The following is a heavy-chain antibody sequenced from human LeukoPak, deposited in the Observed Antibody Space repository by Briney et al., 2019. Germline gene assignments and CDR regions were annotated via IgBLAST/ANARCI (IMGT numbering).Heavy chain of an antibody. Sequence: GGSLRLSCAATGFTFNDYAMSWVRQAPGKGLEWVSGISGSGRITYYADSVKGRLTISRDNSKNTLYLQMNSLRGEDTAIYFCAKEITGWYAYWGQGTLVTVSS. D-gene: IGHD6-19*01. CDR2: ISGSGRIT. J-gene: IGHJ4*02. V-gene: IGHV3-23*01. CDR1: GFTFNDYA. CDR3: AKEITGWYAY.